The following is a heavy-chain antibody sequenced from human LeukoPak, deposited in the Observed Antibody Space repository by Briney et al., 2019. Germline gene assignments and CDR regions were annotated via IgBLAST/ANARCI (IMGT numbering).Heavy chain of an antibody. CDR3: AKTRPLDSSSWSHGDY. J-gene: IGHJ4*02. Sequence: SVKVSCKASGGTFSSYAISWVRQAPGQGLEWMGGIIPIFGTANYAQKFQGRVTITADESTSTAYMELSSLRSEDTAVYYCAKTRPLDSSSWSHGDYWGQGTLVTVSS. CDR2: IIPIFGTA. D-gene: IGHD6-13*01. CDR1: GGTFSSYA. V-gene: IGHV1-69*13.